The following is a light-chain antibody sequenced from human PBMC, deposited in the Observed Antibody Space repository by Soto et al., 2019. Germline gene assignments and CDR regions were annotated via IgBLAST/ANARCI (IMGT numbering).Light chain of an antibody. CDR2: GNT. Sequence: SVSGAPGQRVTISCTGSSSNIGAGYDVHWYQQFPGTTPKFLIYGNTNRPSGVPDRFSASKSGTSASLDITGLQAEDEADYHCSSYAGINTLVFGGGTKLTVL. V-gene: IGLV1-40*01. CDR1: SSNIGAGYD. CDR3: SSYAGINTLV. J-gene: IGLJ2*01.